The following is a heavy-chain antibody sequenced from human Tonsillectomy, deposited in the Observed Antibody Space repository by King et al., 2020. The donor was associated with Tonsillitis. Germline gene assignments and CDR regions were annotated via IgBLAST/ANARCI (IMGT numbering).Heavy chain of an antibody. CDR2: IYDSGST. CDR3: ATYGLAS. V-gene: IGHV4-59*01. CDR1: GGSISSYY. D-gene: IGHD3-10*01. J-gene: IGHJ4*02. Sequence: QLQESGPGLMKPSETLSLTCTVSGGSISSYYWCWIRQPPGKGLEWIGYIYDSGSTNYNPSLKSRVAISIDTSKTQFSLKVSSVTAADTAVYYCATYGLASWGQGPLVTVSS.